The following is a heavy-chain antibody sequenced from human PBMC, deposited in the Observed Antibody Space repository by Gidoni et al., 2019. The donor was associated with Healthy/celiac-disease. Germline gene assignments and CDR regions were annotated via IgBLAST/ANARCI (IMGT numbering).Heavy chain of an antibody. CDR3: ARVGFIAASGGFDP. Sequence: QVQLVQSGAEVKKHGASVKVSCKASGYTFTSYAMHWVRQAPGQRLEWMGWINAGNGNTKYSQKFQGRVTITRDTSASTAYMELSSLRSEDTAVYYCARVGFIAASGGFDPWGQGTLVTVSS. V-gene: IGHV1-3*01. CDR1: GYTFTSYA. J-gene: IGHJ5*02. CDR2: INAGNGNT. D-gene: IGHD6-25*01.